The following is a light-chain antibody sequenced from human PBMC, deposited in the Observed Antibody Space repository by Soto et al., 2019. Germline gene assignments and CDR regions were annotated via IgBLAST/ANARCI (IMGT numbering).Light chain of an antibody. V-gene: IGKV3-20*01. Sequence: EIVLTQSPGPLSLSPGERATLSCRASQGVSSRYLAWYQQKPGQAPRLLIYGASSRATGIPDRFSGSGSGTDFTLTISRLEPEDVAVYYCQQYGSSPVTFGQGTKLEIK. CDR1: QGVSSRY. CDR2: GAS. CDR3: QQYGSSPVT. J-gene: IGKJ2*01.